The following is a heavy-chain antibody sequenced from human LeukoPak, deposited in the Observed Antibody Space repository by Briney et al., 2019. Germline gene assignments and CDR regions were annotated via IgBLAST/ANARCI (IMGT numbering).Heavy chain of an antibody. CDR2: IYYSGST. D-gene: IGHD3-10*01. Sequence: PSQTLSLTCAVSGGSISSGDYSWIWIRQPPGTRLEWIGNIYYSGSTYYNPSLKSRVNISVDTSKNQFSLKLTSVTAADTAVYYCARSQFYGSGSYQGRWFDPWGQGTLVTVSS. V-gene: IGHV4-30-4*07. CDR3: ARSQFYGSGSYQGRWFDP. J-gene: IGHJ5*02. CDR1: GGSISSGDYS.